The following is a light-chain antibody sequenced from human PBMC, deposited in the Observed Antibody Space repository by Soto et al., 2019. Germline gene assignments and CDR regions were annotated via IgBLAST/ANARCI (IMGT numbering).Light chain of an antibody. CDR3: QQYYSTHWWT. J-gene: IGKJ1*01. CDR2: WAS. CDR1: QSVLYSSNNKNY. V-gene: IGKV4-1*01. Sequence: DIVMTQSPDSLAVALGERATINCKSSQSVLYSSNNKNYLAWYQQKPGQPPKLLIYWASTRESGVPDRFSGSGSGTYFTLTIRTLQAEDVAVYYCQQYYSTHWWTFGQGTKVESK.